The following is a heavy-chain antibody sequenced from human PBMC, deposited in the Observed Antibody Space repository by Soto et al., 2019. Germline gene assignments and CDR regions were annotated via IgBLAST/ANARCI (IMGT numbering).Heavy chain of an antibody. Sequence: GGSLRLSCAASGFTFSSFAMTWVRQAPGEGLEWVSSISSSGETTYYSDSVKGRFTISRDISKNMVYLQMTSPRAEDTAVYFCVQDWTGNSCPCMVVCGQGTTVTVSS. J-gene: IGHJ6*02. D-gene: IGHD6-13*01. V-gene: IGHV3-23*01. CDR2: ISSSGETT. CDR1: GFTFSSFA. CDR3: VQDWTGNSCPCMVV.